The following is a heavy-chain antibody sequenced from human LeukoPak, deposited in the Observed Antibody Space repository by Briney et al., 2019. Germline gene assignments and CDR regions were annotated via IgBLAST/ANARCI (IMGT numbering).Heavy chain of an antibody. CDR1: GSSISSHY. V-gene: IGHV4-59*11. Sequence: PSETLSLTCAVSGSSISSHYWSWIRQPPGKGLQWIGDTSGSISNNPSLKSRVAVSVDPSQNQDSLSLTSVTAADTTVYYCARGQAIFGLDTTDFYMDVWGKGTTVTVSS. CDR3: ARGQAIFGLDTTDFYMDV. J-gene: IGHJ6*03. D-gene: IGHD3/OR15-3a*01. CDR2: TSGSI.